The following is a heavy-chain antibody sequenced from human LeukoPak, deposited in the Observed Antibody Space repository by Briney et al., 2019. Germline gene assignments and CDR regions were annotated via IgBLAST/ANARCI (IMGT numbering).Heavy chain of an antibody. CDR2: IYYSGST. CDR1: GGSISSSSYY. Sequence: PSETLSLTCTVSGGSISSSSYYWGWIRQPPGKGLEWIGSIYYSGSTYYNPSLKSRVTISVDTSKNQFSLKLSSVTAADTAVYYCARDRRGTVVTHSEGLFDYWGQGTLVTVSS. CDR3: ARDRRGTVVTHSEGLFDY. J-gene: IGHJ4*02. D-gene: IGHD4-23*01. V-gene: IGHV4-39*07.